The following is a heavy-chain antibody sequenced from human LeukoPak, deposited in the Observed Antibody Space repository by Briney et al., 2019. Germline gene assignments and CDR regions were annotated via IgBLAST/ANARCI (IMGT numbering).Heavy chain of an antibody. D-gene: IGHD2-2*02. Sequence: GGSLRLSCAASGFTLSSYALNWVRQAPGKGLEWVSSVGSSSSYIYYAESVKGRFTSFRDNAKSSVYLQMNSLRAEDTAVYYCAKALYLYGYFDYWGQGTLVTVSS. CDR3: AKALYLYGYFDY. V-gene: IGHV3-21*06. J-gene: IGHJ4*02. CDR1: GFTLSSYA. CDR2: VGSSSSYI.